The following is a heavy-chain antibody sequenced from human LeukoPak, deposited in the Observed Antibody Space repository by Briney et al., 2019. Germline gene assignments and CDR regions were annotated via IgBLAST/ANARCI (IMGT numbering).Heavy chain of an antibody. V-gene: IGHV1-18*01. Sequence: AAVKVSCKASGYTFTSYSISWVREGPGQGLEWMGWICAYNGKTNYAQKLQGRVTMTTDTSTSTAYMDLRSLRSDDTAVYYCARNVPIVLVAATLAYYGMDVWGQGTTVTVSS. CDR1: GYTFTSYS. CDR3: ARNVPIVLVAATLAYYGMDV. J-gene: IGHJ6*02. D-gene: IGHD2-15*01. CDR2: ICAYNGKT.